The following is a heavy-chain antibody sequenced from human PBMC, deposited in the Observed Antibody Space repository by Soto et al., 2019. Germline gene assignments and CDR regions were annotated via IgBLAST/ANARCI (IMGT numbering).Heavy chain of an antibody. D-gene: IGHD3-10*01. CDR3: TTDSARAVYGMDV. J-gene: IGHJ6*02. V-gene: IGHV3-15*01. CDR1: GLPFSNAW. Sequence: EVQLVESGGGLVKPGGSLRLSCAASGLPFSNAWMSWVRQAPGKGLEWVGRIKSKTDGGTTDYAAPVKGRFTISRDDSKNTLYLQMNSLKTEDTAVYYCTTDSARAVYGMDVWGQGTTVTVSS. CDR2: IKSKTDGGTT.